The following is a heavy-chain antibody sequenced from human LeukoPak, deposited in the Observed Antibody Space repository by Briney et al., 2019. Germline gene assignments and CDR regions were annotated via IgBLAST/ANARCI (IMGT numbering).Heavy chain of an antibody. CDR2: ISSSSSYI. CDR3: ARGIGYCSSTSCYMESGWFDP. J-gene: IGHJ5*02. CDR1: GFTFSSYS. V-gene: IGHV3-21*01. Sequence: GGSLRLSCAASGFTFSSYSMNWVRQAPGKGLEWVSSISSSSSYIYYADSVKGRFTISRAKAKNSLYLQMNSLRAEDTAVYYCARGIGYCSSTSCYMESGWFDPWGQGTLVTVSS. D-gene: IGHD2-2*02.